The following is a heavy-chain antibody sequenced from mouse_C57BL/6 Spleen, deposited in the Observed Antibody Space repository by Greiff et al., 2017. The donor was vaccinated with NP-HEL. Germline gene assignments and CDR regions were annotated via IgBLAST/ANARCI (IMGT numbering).Heavy chain of an antibody. CDR3: ARGGLRGPWYFDG. J-gene: IGHJ1*03. V-gene: IGHV1-9*01. CDR1: GYTFTGYW. CDR2: ILPGSGST. Sequence: QVQLQQSGAELMKPGASVKLSCKATGYTFTGYWIEWVKQRPGHGLEWIGEILPGSGSTNYNEKFKGKATFTADTSSNTAYMQLRSLTSEDSAVYSCARGGLRGPWYFDGWGTGTTVTVSS. D-gene: IGHD2-4*01.